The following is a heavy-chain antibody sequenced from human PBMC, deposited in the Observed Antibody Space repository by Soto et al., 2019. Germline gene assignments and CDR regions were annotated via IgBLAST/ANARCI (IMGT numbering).Heavy chain of an antibody. D-gene: IGHD1-1*01. J-gene: IGHJ5*02. CDR2: ISGSGGST. CDR3: ARDQSWHDLVWWFDP. CDR1: GFTLTSYA. V-gene: IGHV3-23*01. Sequence: GGSLRLSCAASGFTLTSYAMSWVRQAPGKGLEWVSSISGSGGSTYYAQKFQGRVTMTKDTSTSTVYMELNSLTSEDTAVYYCARDQSWHDLVWWFDPWXQGTLVTAPQ.